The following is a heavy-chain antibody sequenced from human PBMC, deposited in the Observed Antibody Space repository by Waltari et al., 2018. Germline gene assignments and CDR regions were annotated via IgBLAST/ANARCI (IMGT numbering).Heavy chain of an antibody. CDR3: ARVSQRYYYYYGMDV. Sequence: QVQLQESGPGLVKPSETLSLTCAVSGYSISSGYYWGWIRQHPGKGLEWIGSIYHSGSTYYNPSLKSRVTISVDTSKNQFSLKLSSVTAADTAVYYCARVSQRYYYYYGMDVWGQGTTVTVSS. D-gene: IGHD3-3*02. V-gene: IGHV4-38-2*01. CDR1: GYSISSGYY. J-gene: IGHJ6*02. CDR2: IYHSGST.